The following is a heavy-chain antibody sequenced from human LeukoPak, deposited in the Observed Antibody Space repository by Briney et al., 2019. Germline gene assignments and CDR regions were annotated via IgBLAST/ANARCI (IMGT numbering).Heavy chain of an antibody. Sequence: GGSLRLSCTASGFTFSSYAMSWVRQAPGKGLEWVANIKQDGSEKYYVDSVKGRFTISRDNAKNSLYLQMNSLRAEDTAVYYCARDYGVYGDYAFDYWGQGTLVTVSS. CDR2: IKQDGSEK. CDR3: ARDYGVYGDYAFDY. J-gene: IGHJ4*02. V-gene: IGHV3-7*01. D-gene: IGHD4-17*01. CDR1: GFTFSSYA.